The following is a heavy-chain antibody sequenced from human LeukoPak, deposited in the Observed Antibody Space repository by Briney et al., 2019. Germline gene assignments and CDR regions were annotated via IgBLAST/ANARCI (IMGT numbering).Heavy chain of an antibody. D-gene: IGHD3-3*01. CDR3: ARGGKDRSFWSGYYSAY. J-gene: IGHJ4*02. CDR2: IIPIFGTA. Sequence: SVKVSCKASGGTFSSYAISWVRQDPGQGLEWMGGIIPIFGTANYAQKFQGRVTITADESTSTAYMELSSLRSEDTAVYYCARGGKDRSFWSGYYSAYWGQGTLVTVSS. CDR1: GGTFSSYA. V-gene: IGHV1-69*13.